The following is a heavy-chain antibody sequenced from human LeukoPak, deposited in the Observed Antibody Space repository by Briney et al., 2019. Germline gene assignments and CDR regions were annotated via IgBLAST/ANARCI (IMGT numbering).Heavy chain of an antibody. CDR3: AREDYCSGGSCYSSSIPFDY. J-gene: IGHJ4*02. D-gene: IGHD2-15*01. Sequence: ASVKVSCKASGYTFTSYAMHWVRPAPGQRLEWMGWINVGNGNTKYSQKFQGRVTITRDTSASTAYMELSSLRSEDTAVYYCAREDYCSGGSCYSSSIPFDYWGQGTLVTVSS. CDR2: INVGNGNT. CDR1: GYTFTSYA. V-gene: IGHV1-3*01.